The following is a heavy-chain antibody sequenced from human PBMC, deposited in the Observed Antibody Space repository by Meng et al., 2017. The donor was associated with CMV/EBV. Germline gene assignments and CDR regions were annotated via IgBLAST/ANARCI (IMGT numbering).Heavy chain of an antibody. V-gene: IGHV4-59*01. CDR1: GGPISRFY. CDR3: AREEGLRYYDSSGYFGRFDY. Sequence: SETLSLTCTVSGGPISRFYGSWIRQPPGKGLEWIGYIYYSGSTNYNPSLKSRVTISVDTSKNQFSLKLSSVTAADTAVYYCAREEGLRYYDSSGYFGRFDYWGQGTLVTVSS. CDR2: IYYSGST. J-gene: IGHJ4*02. D-gene: IGHD3-22*01.